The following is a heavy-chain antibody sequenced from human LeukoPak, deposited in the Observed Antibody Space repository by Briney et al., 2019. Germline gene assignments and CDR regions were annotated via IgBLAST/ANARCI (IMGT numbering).Heavy chain of an antibody. D-gene: IGHD5-18*01. V-gene: IGHV3-7*01. J-gene: IGHJ4*02. CDR1: GFAFSDYW. CDR3: ARAGYSYADS. CDR2: IKQDGSDR. Sequence: TGGSLRLSCAASGFAFSDYWMSWVRQAPGKGLEWVANIKQDGSDRYYVDSVKGRFTISRDNAKNSLYLQMNSLRVEDTAVYYCARAGYSYADSWGQGTLVTVSS.